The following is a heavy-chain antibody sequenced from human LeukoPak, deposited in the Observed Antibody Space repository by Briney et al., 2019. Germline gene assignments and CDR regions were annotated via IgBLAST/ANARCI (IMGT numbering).Heavy chain of an antibody. J-gene: IGHJ6*02. V-gene: IGHV1-18*01. D-gene: IGHD6-13*01. Sequence: GASVTLSLNSSGSTFTSCGISWVRHPPGQGLGWGGWISAYNGKTNYAQKLQGRATMTTDTSTSTAYMELRSLRSDDTAVYYCARDRWSIAAARGTPCGVWGQGTTVTVSS. CDR3: ARDRWSIAAARGTPCGV. CDR2: ISAYNGKT. CDR1: GSTFTSCG.